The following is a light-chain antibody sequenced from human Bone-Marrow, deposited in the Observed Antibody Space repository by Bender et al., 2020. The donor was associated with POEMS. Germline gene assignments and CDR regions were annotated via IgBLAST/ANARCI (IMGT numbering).Light chain of an antibody. V-gene: IGLV1-44*01. CDR1: TSTIGTKY. CDR2: SNY. Sequence: QSVLTQPPSASGTPGQRVTISCSGSTSTIGTKYVNWYQHLPGTAPRLVVYSNYQRPSGVPARFSGSKSGTSASLAISDIQSEDEGDYYCSSWDDSLSGWVFGGGTKLTVL. CDR3: SSWDDSLSGWV. J-gene: IGLJ3*02.